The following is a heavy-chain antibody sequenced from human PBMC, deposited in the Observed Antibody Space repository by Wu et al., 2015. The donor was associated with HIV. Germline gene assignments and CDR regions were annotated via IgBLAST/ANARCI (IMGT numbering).Heavy chain of an antibody. D-gene: IGHD3-9*01. CDR1: GYTFTGYY. Sequence: QVQLVQSGAEVKKPGASVKVSCKASGYTFTGYYIHWVRQAPGQGLEWMGWINPNSDDTNYAQKFQGRVTMTRDTSITTAYMDLSRLKFDDMAVYYCARALTSGSKYNWFDPWGQGTLVTVSS. CDR3: ARALTSGSKYNWFDP. V-gene: IGHV1-2*02. CDR2: INPNSDDT. J-gene: IGHJ5*02.